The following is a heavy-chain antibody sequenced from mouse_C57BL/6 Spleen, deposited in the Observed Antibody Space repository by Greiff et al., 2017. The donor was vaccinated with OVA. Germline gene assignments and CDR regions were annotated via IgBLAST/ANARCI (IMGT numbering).Heavy chain of an antibody. CDR3: ASSTYDGYYCYFDY. J-gene: IGHJ2*01. D-gene: IGHD2-3*01. CDR1: GFTFSSYA. Sequence: DVMLVESGGGLVKPGGSLKLSCAASGFTFSSYAMSWVRQTPEKRLEWVATISDGGSYTYYPDNVKGRFTISRDNAKNNLYLQMSHLKSEDTAMYYCASSTYDGYYCYFDYWGQGTTLTVSS. CDR2: ISDGGSYT. V-gene: IGHV5-4*03.